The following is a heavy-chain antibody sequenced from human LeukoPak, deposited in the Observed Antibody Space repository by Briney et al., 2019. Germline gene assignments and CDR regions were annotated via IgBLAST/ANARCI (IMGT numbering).Heavy chain of an antibody. D-gene: IGHD3-16*02. J-gene: IGHJ5*02. CDR1: GGSFSGYY. CDR2: INHSGST. Sequence: SETLSLTCAVYGGSFSGYYWSWLRQPPGKGLEWIGEINHSGSTNYNPSLKSRVTMSVDTSKNQFSLRLSSVTAADTAVYYCARSYDYVWGSYRYTGTRGWFDPWGQGTLVTVSS. CDR3: ARSYDYVWGSYRYTGTRGWFDP. V-gene: IGHV4-34*01.